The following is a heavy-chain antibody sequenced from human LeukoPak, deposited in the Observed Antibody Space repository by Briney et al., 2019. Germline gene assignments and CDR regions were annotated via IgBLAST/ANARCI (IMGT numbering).Heavy chain of an antibody. CDR3: ARVWGQLVDF. CDR1: GFTFSSYA. CDR2: ISGSGGST. D-gene: IGHD6-13*01. V-gene: IGHV3-23*01. Sequence: GGSLRLSCAASGFTFSSYAMSWVRQAPGKGLEWVSAISGSGGSTYYADSVKGRFTISRDNAKNSLYLQMNSLRAEDTAVYYCARVWGQLVDFWGQGTLLTVSS. J-gene: IGHJ4*02.